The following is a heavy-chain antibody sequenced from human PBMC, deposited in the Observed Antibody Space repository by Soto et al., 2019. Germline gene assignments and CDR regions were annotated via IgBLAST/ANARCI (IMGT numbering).Heavy chain of an antibody. CDR1: GFTLSDFA. V-gene: IGHV3-30-3*01. Sequence: QVQLVQSGGGVVQPGRSLRLSCAASGFTLSDFAMHWVRQAPGKGLEWVALISNDGGIEHYGDSVRGRFTISRDNSKHMLYLQMTSLRVEDTAVYYCARAVRGMDVCGQGTTVTVSS. J-gene: IGHJ6*02. CDR2: ISNDGGIE. CDR3: ARAVRGMDV.